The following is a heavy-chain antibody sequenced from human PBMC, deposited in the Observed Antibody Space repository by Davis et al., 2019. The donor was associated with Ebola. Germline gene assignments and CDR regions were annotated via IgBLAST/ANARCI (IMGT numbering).Heavy chain of an antibody. J-gene: IGHJ5*02. V-gene: IGHV1-18*01. Sequence: ASVKVSCKASGYTFTSYGISWVRQAPGQGLEWMGWISAYNGNTNYAQKLQGRVTMTTDTSTSTAYMELRSLRSDDTAVYYCARDLRGDYGDYGQDWFDPWGQGTLVTVSS. CDR1: GYTFTSYG. D-gene: IGHD4-17*01. CDR2: ISAYNGNT. CDR3: ARDLRGDYGDYGQDWFDP.